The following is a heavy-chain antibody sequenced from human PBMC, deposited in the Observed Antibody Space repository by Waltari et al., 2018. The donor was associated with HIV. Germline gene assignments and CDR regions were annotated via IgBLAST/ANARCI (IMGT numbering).Heavy chain of an antibody. D-gene: IGHD3-9*01. CDR3: VREMAGYENDYGMDV. Sequence: QLQLQESGPGLVKPSETLSLTCSVSGASITIYNSYWGGIRQPPGKGTEWVASIYLSGSTDSPPSLQTRGTVTIHTSKIEVSLRLSSVSPAENGGYNIVREMAGYENDYGMDVWGQGTTV. V-gene: IGHV4-39*07. J-gene: IGHJ6*02. CDR2: IYLSGST. CDR1: GASITIYNSY.